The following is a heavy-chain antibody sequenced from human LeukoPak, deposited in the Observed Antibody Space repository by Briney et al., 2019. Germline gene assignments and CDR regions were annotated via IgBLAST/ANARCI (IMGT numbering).Heavy chain of an antibody. CDR1: GFTFSTYG. CDR3: AKGYDTRH. Sequence: GGSLRLSCAASGFTFSTYGMHWVRQAPGKGLERVAFIRLDGVTTYHADSVKGRFTISRDNSKNTLYLQMNSLRTEDTAMYYCAKGYDTRHWGQGTLVIVSS. V-gene: IGHV3-30*02. D-gene: IGHD3-9*01. J-gene: IGHJ1*01. CDR2: IRLDGVTT.